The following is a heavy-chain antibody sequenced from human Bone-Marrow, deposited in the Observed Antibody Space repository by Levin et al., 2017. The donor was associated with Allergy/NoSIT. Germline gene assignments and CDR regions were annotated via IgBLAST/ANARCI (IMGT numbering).Heavy chain of an antibody. J-gene: IGHJ2*01. D-gene: IGHD1-26*01. Sequence: PGGSLRLSCAASGFNCSSYAMSWVRQAPGKGLEWVSSISFSGANTYYGDSVKGRFTISRDNSKNTLYLQMNSLSADDTALYYCAKEAPKSPRELRERAPVKTWYYGVWGRGTRLAAST. V-gene: IGHV3-23*01. CDR3: AKEAPKSPRELRERAPVKTWYYGV. CDR2: ISFSGANT. CDR1: GFNCSSYA.